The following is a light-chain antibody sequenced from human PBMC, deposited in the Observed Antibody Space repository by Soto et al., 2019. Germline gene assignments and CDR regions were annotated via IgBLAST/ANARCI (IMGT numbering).Light chain of an antibody. V-gene: IGKV3-20*01. CDR1: QSVTNNY. J-gene: IGKJ2*01. CDR2: GSS. CDR3: QQYGSSPPYT. Sequence: EVVLTQSPGTLSLSPGETATLSCRASQSVTNNYFAWYQQKPGQGPRLLIFGSSDRATGIPDRFSGSGSGTDFTLTISRLEPEDFAVYYCQQYGSSPPYTFGQGTKLEIK.